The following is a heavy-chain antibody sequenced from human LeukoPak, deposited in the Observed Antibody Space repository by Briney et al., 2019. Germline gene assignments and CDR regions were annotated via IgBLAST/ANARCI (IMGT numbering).Heavy chain of an antibody. J-gene: IGHJ3*02. Sequence: GGSLRLSCAASGFTVSSNYMSWVRQAPGKGLEWVSVIYSGGSTYYADSVKGRFTISRHNSKSTLYLQMNSLRAEDTAVYYCAARRDGYQQGAFDIWGQGTMVTVSS. CDR3: AARRDGYQQGAFDI. V-gene: IGHV3-53*04. CDR2: IYSGGST. D-gene: IGHD5-24*01. CDR1: GFTVSSNY.